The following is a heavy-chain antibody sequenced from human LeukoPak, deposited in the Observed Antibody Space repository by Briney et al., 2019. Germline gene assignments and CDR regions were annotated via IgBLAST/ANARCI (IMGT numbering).Heavy chain of an antibody. V-gene: IGHV3-7*01. CDR1: GFTFSSYW. Sequence: PGGSLRLSCAASGFTFSSYWMSWARQAPGKVLEWVANIKQDGSEKYYVDSVRGRFTISRDNAKNSLYLQMNSLRVEDTAVYYCARDWGYCANGVCYTGWFDSWGQGTLVTVSS. D-gene: IGHD2-8*01. CDR3: ARDWGYCANGVCYTGWFDS. CDR2: IKQDGSEK. J-gene: IGHJ5*01.